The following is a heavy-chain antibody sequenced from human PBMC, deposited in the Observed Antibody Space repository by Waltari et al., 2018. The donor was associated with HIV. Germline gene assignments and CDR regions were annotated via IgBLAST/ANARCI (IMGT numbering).Heavy chain of an antibody. CDR2: IMPIFNAA. Sequence: VQLEQSGAEVKKPGSSVTVSCRASGCTFSSYTVSGLRQAAGQGLEWMGGIMPIFNAAQYAQKFQGRVTITADESTATAYLDLTSLRSEDTAVYYCARDLGSAFDLWGQGTLVTVSS. CDR3: ARDLGSAFDL. D-gene: IGHD1-26*01. V-gene: IGHV1-69*12. CDR1: GCTFSSYT. J-gene: IGHJ3*01.